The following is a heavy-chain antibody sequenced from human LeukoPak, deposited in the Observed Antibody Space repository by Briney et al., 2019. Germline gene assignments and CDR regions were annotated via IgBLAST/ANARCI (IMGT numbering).Heavy chain of an antibody. CDR3: AKSHYYGSGSIDY. CDR1: GFTFSSYA. J-gene: IGHJ4*02. CDR2: VSASGDST. V-gene: IGHV3-23*01. D-gene: IGHD3-10*01. Sequence: QPGGSLRLSCAASGFTFSSYAMSWVRQAPGKGLAWISTVSASGDSTSYADSVKGRFTISRDNSKNALYLQVNSLRADDAALYYCAKSHYYGSGSIDYWGQGTLVTVSS.